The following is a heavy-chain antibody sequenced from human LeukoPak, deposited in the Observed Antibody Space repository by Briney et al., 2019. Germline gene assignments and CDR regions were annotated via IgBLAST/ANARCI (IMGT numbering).Heavy chain of an antibody. CDR2: IYSSGST. J-gene: IGHJ4*02. Sequence: PSETLSLTCTVSGGSISSYYWSWIRQPAGKGLEWIGRIYSSGSTNYNPPLKSRVTMSVDTSKNQFSLKLSSVTAADTAVYYCARTPRWGRYFDYWGQGTLVTVSS. D-gene: IGHD3-16*01. CDR1: GGSISSYY. CDR3: ARTPRWGRYFDY. V-gene: IGHV4-4*07.